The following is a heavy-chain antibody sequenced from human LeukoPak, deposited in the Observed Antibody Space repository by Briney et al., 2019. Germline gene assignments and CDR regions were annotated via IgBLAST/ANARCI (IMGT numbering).Heavy chain of an antibody. V-gene: IGHV4-4*07. CDR2: IYTSGST. Sequence: SEPLSLTCTVSGGSINNYYWTWIRQPAGKGLEWIGRIYTSGSTNYSPSLKSRVTMSIDTSKNQFPLKLSSVTAADTAVYYCARAGRDGYNTPRYYYYYYGMDVWGQGTTVTVSS. D-gene: IGHD5-24*01. J-gene: IGHJ6*02. CDR3: ARAGRDGYNTPRYYYYYYGMDV. CDR1: GGSINNYY.